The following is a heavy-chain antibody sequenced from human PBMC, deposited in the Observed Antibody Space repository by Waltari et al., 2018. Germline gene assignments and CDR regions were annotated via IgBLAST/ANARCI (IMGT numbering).Heavy chain of an antibody. CDR2: VHHSGKT. CDR1: GDSIRGNYW. D-gene: IGHD2-2*01. CDR3: AGDRAIGLFFDY. V-gene: IGHV4-4*02. Sequence: QVQLQESGQGLVKPSGTLSLTCAVSGDSIRGNYWWSWVRQSPEKGLEWIGQVHHSGKTNYNPSLQSRVAISVDKPKNQFSLNLNSVTAADTAIYYCAGDRAIGLFFDYWGRGTLVTVSS. J-gene: IGHJ4*02.